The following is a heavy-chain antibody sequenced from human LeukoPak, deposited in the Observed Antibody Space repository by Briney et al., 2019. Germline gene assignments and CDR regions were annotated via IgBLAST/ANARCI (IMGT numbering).Heavy chain of an antibody. CDR2: IYYSGST. CDR3: ARVYYDILTGYPYYLNY. Sequence: SETLSLTCTVSGGSISSYYWSWIRQPPGKGLEWIGYIYYSGSTNYNPSLKSRVTMSVDTSKNQFSLKLSSVTAADTAVYFCARVYYDILTGYPYYLNYWGQGTLVTVSS. V-gene: IGHV4-59*12. D-gene: IGHD3-9*01. J-gene: IGHJ4*02. CDR1: GGSISSYY.